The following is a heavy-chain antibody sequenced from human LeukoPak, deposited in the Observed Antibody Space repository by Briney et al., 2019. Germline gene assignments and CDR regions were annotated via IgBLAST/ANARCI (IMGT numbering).Heavy chain of an antibody. D-gene: IGHD2-2*01. CDR3: ARWRGSTSERSDY. CDR1: GFTFSDYW. V-gene: IGHV3-7*01. CDR2: IKQDGSAK. Sequence: GGSLRLSCTASGFTFSDYWMTRVRQAPGKGLEWVANIKQDGSAKYYVDSVKGRFTISRDNAKNSLYLQMDSLRVEDTATYYCARWRGSTSERSDYWGQGTLVTVSS. J-gene: IGHJ4*02.